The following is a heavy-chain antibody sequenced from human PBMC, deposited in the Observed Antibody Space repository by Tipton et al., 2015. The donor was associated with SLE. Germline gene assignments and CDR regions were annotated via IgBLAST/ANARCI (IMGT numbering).Heavy chain of an antibody. V-gene: IGHV4-59*06. J-gene: IGHJ4*02. CDR1: GLTFSSYS. CDR3: AGGSRSPVYF. D-gene: IGHD1-26*01. Sequence: LRLSCAASGLTFSSYSMNWVRQAPGKGLEWIGYIYNLGNTYYNPSLKSRLAIAIDTSNNQFSLKVISMTAADTAMYYCAGGSRSPVYFWGQGRLVTVSS. CDR2: IYNLGNT.